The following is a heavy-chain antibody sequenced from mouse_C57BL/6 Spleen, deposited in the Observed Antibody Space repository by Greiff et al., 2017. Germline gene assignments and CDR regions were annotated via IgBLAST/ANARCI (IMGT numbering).Heavy chain of an antibody. V-gene: IGHV1-15*01. Sequence: QVQLQQSGAELVRPGASVTLSCKASGYTFTDYEMHWVKQTPVHGLEWIGAIDPETGGTAYNQKFKGKAILTADKSSSTAYMELRSLTSEDSAVYYCTSPLYYYGSSRAMDYWGQGTSVTVSS. CDR2: IDPETGGT. J-gene: IGHJ4*01. CDR3: TSPLYYYGSSRAMDY. D-gene: IGHD1-1*01. CDR1: GYTFTDYE.